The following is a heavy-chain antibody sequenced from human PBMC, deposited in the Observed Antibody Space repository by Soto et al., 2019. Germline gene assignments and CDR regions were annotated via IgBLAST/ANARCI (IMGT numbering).Heavy chain of an antibody. CDR3: ARGTVTREYYYYMDV. CDR2: INPSGGST. D-gene: IGHD4-17*01. CDR1: GYTFTSYY. V-gene: IGHV1-46*03. J-gene: IGHJ6*03. Sequence: ASVKVSCKASGYTFTSYYMHWVRQAPGQGLEWMGIINPSGGSTSYAQKFQGRVTMTRDTSTSTVYMELSSLRSEDTAVYYCARGTVTREYYYYMDVWGKGTTVTAP.